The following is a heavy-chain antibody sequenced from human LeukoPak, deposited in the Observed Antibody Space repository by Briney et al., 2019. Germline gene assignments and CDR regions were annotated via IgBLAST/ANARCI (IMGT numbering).Heavy chain of an antibody. CDR2: ISSSSSYI. D-gene: IGHD6-6*01. Sequence: PGGSLRLSCAASGFTFSSYSMNWVRQAPGKGLEWVSSISSSSSYIYYADSVKGRFTISRDNAKNSLYLQMKRLRAEDTAVYYCARVEGYSSSAFDYWGQGTLVTVSS. J-gene: IGHJ4*02. V-gene: IGHV3-21*01. CDR3: ARVEGYSSSAFDY. CDR1: GFTFSSYS.